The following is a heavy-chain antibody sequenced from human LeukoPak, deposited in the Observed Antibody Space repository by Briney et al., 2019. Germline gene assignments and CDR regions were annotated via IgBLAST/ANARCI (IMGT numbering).Heavy chain of an antibody. D-gene: IGHD1-26*01. Sequence: SETLSLTCTVSGGSISSSSYYWGWIRQPPGKGLEWIGSIYYSGSTYYNPSLKSRVTISVDTSKNQFSLKLSSVTAADTAMYFCARARESGIQGTFDYWGQGILVTVSS. CDR3: ARARESGIQGTFDY. J-gene: IGHJ4*02. CDR1: GGSISSSSYY. CDR2: IYYSGST. V-gene: IGHV4-39*07.